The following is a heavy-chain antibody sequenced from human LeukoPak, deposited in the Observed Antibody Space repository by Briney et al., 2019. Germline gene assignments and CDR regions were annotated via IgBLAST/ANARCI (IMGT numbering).Heavy chain of an antibody. V-gene: IGHV3-9*01. D-gene: IGHD3-22*01. CDR1: GFIFDDFA. CDR3: TKDFYRDFYDSVDYYFHY. CDR2: INSNNGII. J-gene: IGHJ4*02. Sequence: GRSLRLSCAASGFIFDDFAMHWVRQVPGKGLEWVSGINSNNGIIGYADSVKGRFSISRDNAKDSLYLRMNSLRPEDTALYYCTKDFYRDFYDSVDYYFHYWGQGTLVTVSS.